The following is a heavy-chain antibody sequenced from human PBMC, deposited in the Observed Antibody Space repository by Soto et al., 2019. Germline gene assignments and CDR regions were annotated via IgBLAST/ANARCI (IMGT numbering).Heavy chain of an antibody. Sequence: SETLSLTCTVSGGSISSGSYYWSWIRQHPGKGLEWIGYIYYSGSTYYNPSLKSRVTISVDTSKNQFSLKLSSVTAADTAVYYCARVNVFYYYYMDVWGKGTTVTVSS. CDR2: IYYSGST. D-gene: IGHD3-10*01. CDR1: GGSISSGSYY. V-gene: IGHV4-31*03. CDR3: ARVNVFYYYYMDV. J-gene: IGHJ6*03.